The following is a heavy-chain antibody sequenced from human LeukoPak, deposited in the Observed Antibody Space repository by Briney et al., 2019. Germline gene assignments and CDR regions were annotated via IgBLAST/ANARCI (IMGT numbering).Heavy chain of an antibody. J-gene: IGHJ4*02. V-gene: IGHV4-59*01. CDR2: IYYSGST. Sequence: PSETLSLTCTVSGGSISSYYWSWIRQPPGKGLEWIGYIYYSGSTKYNPSLKSRVTISVDTSKNQFSLKLSSVTAADTAVYYCARGNDYGVFRGWGQGTLVTVSS. CDR3: ARGNDYGVFRG. CDR1: GGSISSYY. D-gene: IGHD4-17*01.